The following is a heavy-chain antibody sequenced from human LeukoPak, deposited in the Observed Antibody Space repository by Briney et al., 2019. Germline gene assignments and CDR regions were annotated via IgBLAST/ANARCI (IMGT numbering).Heavy chain of an antibody. Sequence: ASVKVSCKASGYTLTSYDINWVRQATGQGLEWMGWMNPNSGNTGYAQKFQGRVTMTRNTSINTAYMELSSLRSEDTAVYYCARDLYSSGYYVDYWGQGTLVTVSS. D-gene: IGHD3-22*01. CDR2: MNPNSGNT. CDR1: GYTLTSYD. V-gene: IGHV1-8*01. CDR3: ARDLYSSGYYVDY. J-gene: IGHJ4*02.